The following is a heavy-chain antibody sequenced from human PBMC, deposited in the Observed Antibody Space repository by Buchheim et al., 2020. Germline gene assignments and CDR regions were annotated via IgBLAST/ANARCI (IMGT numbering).Heavy chain of an antibody. CDR1: GGSINSYY. J-gene: IGHJ4*02. CDR2: ISYSGST. CDR3: ARGYSGFALDY. V-gene: IGHV4-59*01. D-gene: IGHD5-12*01. Sequence: QVQLQESGPGLVKPSETLSLTCTVSGGSINSYYWSWIRQPPGKGLEWIGYISYSGSTNYNPPLKSRVTISVEPSKNKFCLTVSSVTAADTAVYYCARGYSGFALDYWGQGTL.